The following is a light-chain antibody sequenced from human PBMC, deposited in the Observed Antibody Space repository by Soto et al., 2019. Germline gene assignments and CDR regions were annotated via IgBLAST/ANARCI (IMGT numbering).Light chain of an antibody. CDR1: QSVSSN. CDR2: GAS. CDR3: QQYGSSPRT. V-gene: IGKV3-20*01. Sequence: EIVMTQSPATLSVSPGERATLSCRASQSVSSNLAWYQQKPGQAPRFLIYGASSRATGIPDRFSGSGSGTDFTLTISRLEPEDFAVYYCQQYGSSPRTFGQGTKVDI. J-gene: IGKJ1*01.